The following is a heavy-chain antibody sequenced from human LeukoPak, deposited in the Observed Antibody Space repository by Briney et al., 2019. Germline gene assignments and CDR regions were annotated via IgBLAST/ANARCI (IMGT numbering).Heavy chain of an antibody. D-gene: IGHD4-17*01. J-gene: IGHJ4*02. Sequence: ASVRVSCKASGYTFTSSDVNWVRQATGQGLEWMGWMNPNTGNTGYAQKFQGRVSMTRNTSISTAYMELSSLRSEDTAVYYRAREVDDYGFMDYWGQGTLVTVSS. V-gene: IGHV1-8*01. CDR2: MNPNTGNT. CDR3: AREVDDYGFMDY. CDR1: GYTFTSSD.